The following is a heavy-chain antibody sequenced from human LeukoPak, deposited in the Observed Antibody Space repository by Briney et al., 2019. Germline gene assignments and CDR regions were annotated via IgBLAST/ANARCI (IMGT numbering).Heavy chain of an antibody. CDR2: IYTSGST. V-gene: IGHV4-4*07. J-gene: IGHJ4*02. CDR3: ARPSSSGSYYY. CDR1: GGSISSFY. Sequence: SETLYLTCTVSGGSISSFYWSWIREPAGKGLEWIGRIYTSGSTNYNPSLKSRVTMSVDTSKNQFSLKLSSVTAADTAVYYCARPSSSGSYYYWGQGTLVTVS. D-gene: IGHD1-26*01.